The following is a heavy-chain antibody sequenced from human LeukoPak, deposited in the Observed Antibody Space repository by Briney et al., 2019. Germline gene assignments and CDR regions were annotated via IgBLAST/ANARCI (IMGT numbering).Heavy chain of an antibody. CDR1: GFPLSSYG. V-gene: IGHV3-30*18. Sequence: GRSLRLACAAPGFPLSSYGMHSVRRAPARGLERVAGISYDGSNKYYADSVKGRFTISRDNSKNTLYRQMNSLRPEDTAVYYCAKDQATVTTLFYFDYWGQGTLVTVSS. J-gene: IGHJ4*02. CDR3: AKDQATVTTLFYFDY. D-gene: IGHD4-17*01. CDR2: ISYDGSNK.